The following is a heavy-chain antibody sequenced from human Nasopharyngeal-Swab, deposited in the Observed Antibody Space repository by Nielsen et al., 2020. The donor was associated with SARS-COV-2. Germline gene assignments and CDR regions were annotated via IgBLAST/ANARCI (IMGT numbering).Heavy chain of an antibody. CDR1: GGTFSSYA. V-gene: IGHV1-69*13. D-gene: IGHD2-2*01. CDR2: IIPIFGTA. CDR3: ARGRVPAAGGRAAHLNWFDP. Sequence: SVQVSCKASGGTFSSYAISWVRQAPGQGLEWMGGIIPIFGTANYAQKFQGRVTITADESTSTAYMELSSLRSEDTAVYYCARGRVPAAGGRAAHLNWFDPWGQGTLVTVSS. J-gene: IGHJ5*02.